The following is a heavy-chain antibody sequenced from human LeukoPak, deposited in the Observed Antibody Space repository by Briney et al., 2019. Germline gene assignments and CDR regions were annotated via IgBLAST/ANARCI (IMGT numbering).Heavy chain of an antibody. D-gene: IGHD3-22*01. Sequence: PGGSLRLSCTASGFTFSSYAMSWVRQAPGKGLEWVSAISGSGVSTYYGDSVKGRFTISRDNSKNTLYLQMNSLRAEDTAVYYCAKVPSYYFDSSGYSKFDYWGQGTLVTVSS. CDR3: AKVPSYYFDSSGYSKFDY. CDR1: GFTFSSYA. CDR2: ISGSGVST. V-gene: IGHV3-23*01. J-gene: IGHJ4*02.